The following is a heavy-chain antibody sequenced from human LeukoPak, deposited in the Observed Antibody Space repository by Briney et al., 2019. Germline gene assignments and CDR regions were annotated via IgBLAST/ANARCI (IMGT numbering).Heavy chain of an antibody. D-gene: IGHD1-14*01. CDR1: GFTFSSYA. V-gene: IGHV3-64*01. J-gene: IGHJ4*02. Sequence: GGSLRLSCAASGFTFSSYAMHWVRQAPGKGLEYVSATSSNGGSTYYANSVKGRFTISRDNSKNTLYLQMGSLRAEDMAVYYCATRNHGTVAFDYWGQGTLVTVSS. CDR3: ATRNHGTVAFDY. CDR2: TSSNGGST.